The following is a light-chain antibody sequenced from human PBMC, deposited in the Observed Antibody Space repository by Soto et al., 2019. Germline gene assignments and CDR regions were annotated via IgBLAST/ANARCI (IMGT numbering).Light chain of an antibody. J-gene: IGKJ4*01. V-gene: IGKV3-20*01. Sequence: EIVLTQSPGTLSLSPGDRATLSCRASQSVSNNYLAWYQQKPGQAPRLLIYGASSRATGIPDRFSGSGSGTDFTLTISRLEPEDFAVYYCQQYGSSPLTFGGRTKVDIK. CDR1: QSVSNNY. CDR2: GAS. CDR3: QQYGSSPLT.